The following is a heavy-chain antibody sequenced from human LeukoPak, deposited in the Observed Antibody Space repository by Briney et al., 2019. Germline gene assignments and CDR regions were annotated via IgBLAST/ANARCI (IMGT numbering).Heavy chain of an antibody. CDR1: GGSFSGYY. CDR3: AKEGYSSGWYDYYDAFDI. D-gene: IGHD6-19*01. CDR2: ISGSGGST. Sequence: ETLSLTCAVYGGSFSGYYWSWIRQPPGKGLEWVSAISGSGGSTYYADSVKGRFTISRDNSKNTLYLQMNSLRAEDTAVYYCAKEGYSSGWYDYYDAFDIWGQGTMVTVSS. J-gene: IGHJ3*02. V-gene: IGHV3-23*01.